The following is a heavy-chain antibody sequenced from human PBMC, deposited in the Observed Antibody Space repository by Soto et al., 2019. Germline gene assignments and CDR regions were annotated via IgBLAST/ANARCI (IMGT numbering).Heavy chain of an antibody. D-gene: IGHD3-3*01. J-gene: IGHJ6*02. CDR3: ARDAPYVDFWSGVMELYYYGMDV. CDR1: GYTFSNYA. V-gene: IGHV1-18*01. Sequence: QVQLVQSGGEVKKPGASVKVSCKASGYTFSNYAISWVRQAPGQGLEWMGWITAHNGNTKYAQKFQARVTMTTDTSTSTASMELRSLTSDDTAVYYCARDAPYVDFWSGVMELYYYGMDVWGQGTTVTVSS. CDR2: ITAHNGNT.